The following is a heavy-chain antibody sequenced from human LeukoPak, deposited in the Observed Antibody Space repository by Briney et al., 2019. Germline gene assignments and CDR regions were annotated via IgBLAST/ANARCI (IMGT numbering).Heavy chain of an antibody. D-gene: IGHD3-22*01. CDR3: ARGYYDSSGYYSFDY. J-gene: IGHJ4*02. CDR2: IYYSGST. Sequence: SETLSLTCTVSGGSISSSSYYWGWIRQPPGKGLEWIVSIYYSGSTYYNPSLKSRVTISVDTSKNQFSLKLSSVTAADTAVYYCARGYYDSSGYYSFDYWGQGTLVTVSS. V-gene: IGHV4-39*07. CDR1: GGSISSSSYY.